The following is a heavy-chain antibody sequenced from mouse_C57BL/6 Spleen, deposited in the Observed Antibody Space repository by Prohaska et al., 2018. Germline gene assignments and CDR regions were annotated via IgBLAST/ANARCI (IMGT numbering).Heavy chain of an antibody. CDR3: AYYGSSFAY. D-gene: IGHD1-1*01. CDR2: IYPGSGNT. Sequence: FQLQQSGPELVKPGASVKISCKASGYSFTSYYIHWVKQRPGQGLELIGWIYPGSGNTKYNEKFKGKATLTADTSSSTAYMQLSSLTSEDSAVYYCAYYGSSFAYWGQGTLVTVSA. V-gene: IGHV1-66*01. CDR1: GYSFTSYY. J-gene: IGHJ3*01.